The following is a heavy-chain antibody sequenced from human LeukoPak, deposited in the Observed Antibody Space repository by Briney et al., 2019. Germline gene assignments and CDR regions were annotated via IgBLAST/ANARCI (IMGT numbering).Heavy chain of an antibody. CDR3: ARRANYYDSRSDWYFDL. D-gene: IGHD3-22*01. CDR1: GYTFTSYG. J-gene: IGHJ2*01. CDR2: ISAYNGNT. V-gene: IGHV1-18*01. Sequence: GASVKVSCKASGYTFTSYGISWVRQAPGQGLEWMGWISAYNGNTNYAQKLQGRVTMTTDTSTSTAYMELRSLRSDDTAVYYCARRANYYDSRSDWYFDLWGRGTLVTVSS.